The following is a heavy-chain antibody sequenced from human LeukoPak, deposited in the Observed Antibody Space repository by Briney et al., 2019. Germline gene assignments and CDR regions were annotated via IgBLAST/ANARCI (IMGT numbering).Heavy chain of an antibody. Sequence: GGSLRLSCAASGFTFSSYWMHWVRQAPGKGRLWVSRINSDGTTTYYADSVKGRFTISRDNAKNTLYLQMNSLRAEDTAVYYCARGNYYGMDAWGQGTTVTVSS. CDR3: ARGNYYGMDA. J-gene: IGHJ6*02. CDR2: INSDGTTT. CDR1: GFTFSSYW. V-gene: IGHV3-74*01.